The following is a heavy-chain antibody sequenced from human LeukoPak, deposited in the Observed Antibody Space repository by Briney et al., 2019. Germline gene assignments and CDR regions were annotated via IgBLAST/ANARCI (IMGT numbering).Heavy chain of an antibody. V-gene: IGHV4-34*01. Sequence: PSETLSLTCAVYGGSFSGYYWSWIRQPPGEGLEWIGEINHSGSTNYNPSLKSRVTISVDTSKNQFSLKLSSVTAADTAVYYCARPGFADYWGQGTLVTVSS. CDR1: GGSFSGYY. CDR2: INHSGST. CDR3: ARPGFADY. J-gene: IGHJ4*02.